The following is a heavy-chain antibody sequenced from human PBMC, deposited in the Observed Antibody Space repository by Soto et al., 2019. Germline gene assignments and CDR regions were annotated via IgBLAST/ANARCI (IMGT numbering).Heavy chain of an antibody. CDR1: GYTFTSYD. J-gene: IGHJ6*03. V-gene: IGHV1-8*01. CDR3: ARALRSSSGVVGYYYYYMDV. CDR2: MNPNSGNT. Sequence: QVQLVQSGAEVKKPGASVKVSCKASGYTFTSYDINWVRQATGQGLEWMGWMNPNSGNTGFAQKFPGRVTMTRNTSISTAYMELSSLRSEDTAVYYCARALRSSSGVVGYYYYYMDVWGKGTTVTVSS. D-gene: IGHD2-2*01.